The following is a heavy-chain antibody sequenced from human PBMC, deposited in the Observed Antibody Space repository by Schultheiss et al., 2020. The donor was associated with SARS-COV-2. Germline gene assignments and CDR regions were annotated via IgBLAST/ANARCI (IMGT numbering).Heavy chain of an antibody. Sequence: GESLKISCAASGFTFSSYGMHWVRQAPGKGLEWVAVIWYDGTNKYYADSVKGRFTISRDNSKNTLYLQMNSLRAEDTAVYYCASSGWHLGFDYWGQGTLVTVSS. CDR3: ASSGWHLGFDY. V-gene: IGHV3-33*01. D-gene: IGHD6-19*01. J-gene: IGHJ4*02. CDR2: IWYDGTNK. CDR1: GFTFSSYG.